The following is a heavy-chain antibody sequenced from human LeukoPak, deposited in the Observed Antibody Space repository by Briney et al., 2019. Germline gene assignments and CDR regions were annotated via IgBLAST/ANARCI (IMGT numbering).Heavy chain of an antibody. CDR2: ISAYNGNT. J-gene: IGHJ3*02. Sequence: ASVKVSCKSSGYTFTRYDISWVRQAPGQGLEWMGWISAYNGNTKYAQKLQGRVTMTTDTSTSTAYMELRSLRSGDTAVYYCARDQLEEGPDAFDIWGQGTMVTVSS. CDR1: GYTFTRYD. CDR3: ARDQLEEGPDAFDI. V-gene: IGHV1-18*01. D-gene: IGHD1-1*01.